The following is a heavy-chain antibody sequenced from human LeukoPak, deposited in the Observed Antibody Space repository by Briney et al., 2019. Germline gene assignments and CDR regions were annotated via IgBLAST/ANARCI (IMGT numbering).Heavy chain of an antibody. CDR3: AGGSSLDYFDY. V-gene: IGHV3-23*01. J-gene: IGHJ4*02. D-gene: IGHD6-13*01. CDR2: ISGSGGNT. CDR1: GFTFSSYA. Sequence: GGSLRLSCAASGFTFSSYAMSWVRQAPGKGLEWVSAISGSGGNTYYADSVKGRFTISRDNSKNTLYLQMNSLRAEDTAVYYCAGGSSLDYFDYWGQGTLVTVSS.